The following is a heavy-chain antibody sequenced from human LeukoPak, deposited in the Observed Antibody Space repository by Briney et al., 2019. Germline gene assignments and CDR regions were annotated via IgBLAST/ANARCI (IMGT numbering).Heavy chain of an antibody. CDR3: AREDIVVVVAATPTHFDY. J-gene: IGHJ4*02. D-gene: IGHD2-15*01. V-gene: IGHV3-21*01. Sequence: GGSLRLSCAASGFTFSSYSMNWVRQAPGKGLEWVSYISSSSSYIYYADSVKGRFTISRDNAKNSLYLQMNSLRAEDTAVYYCAREDIVVVVAATPTHFDYWGQGTLVTVSS. CDR2: ISSSSSYI. CDR1: GFTFSSYS.